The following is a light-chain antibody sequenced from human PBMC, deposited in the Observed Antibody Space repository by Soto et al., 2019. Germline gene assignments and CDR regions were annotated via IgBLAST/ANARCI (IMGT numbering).Light chain of an antibody. CDR2: TAS. J-gene: IGKJ1*01. CDR3: QQLDSYPRT. CDR1: QGISSY. Sequence: DIQLTQSPSFLSASVGDRVTITCRASQGISSYLAWYQLKPGKATKLLISTASSLQSGVPSRFSGSGSGTEFTLTISSLQPEDFATYYCQQLDSYPRTFGQGTKVDIK. V-gene: IGKV1-9*01.